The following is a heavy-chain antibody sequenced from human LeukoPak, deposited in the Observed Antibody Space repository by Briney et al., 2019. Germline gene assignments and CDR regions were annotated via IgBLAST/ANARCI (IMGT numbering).Heavy chain of an antibody. D-gene: IGHD3-9*01. CDR1: GFSLSTSGVG. CDR2: IYWDDDK. Sequence: ASGPTLVNPTQTLTLTFTFSGFSLSTSGVGVGWIRQPPGKALEWLALIYWDDDKRYSPSLKSRLTITKDTSKNQVVLTMTNMDPVDTATYYCAAYKYYDILTGYPYYFDYWGQGALVTVSS. CDR3: AAYKYYDILTGYPYYFDY. V-gene: IGHV2-5*02. J-gene: IGHJ4*02.